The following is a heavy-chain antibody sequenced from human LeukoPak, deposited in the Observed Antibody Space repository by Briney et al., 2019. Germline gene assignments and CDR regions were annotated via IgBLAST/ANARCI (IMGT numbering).Heavy chain of an antibody. CDR3: AKGSSGYFLDL. D-gene: IGHD3-22*01. V-gene: IGHV3-23*01. CDR2: ISGSDGST. J-gene: IGHJ5*02. CDR1: GFTFSSYA. Sequence: RTGGSLRLSCAASGFTFSSYAMTWVRQAPDKGLEWVSAISGSDGSTYYADFVKGRFTISRDNSKNTLFLQMNSLRADDTALYYCAKGSSGYFLDLWGQGTLVTVSS.